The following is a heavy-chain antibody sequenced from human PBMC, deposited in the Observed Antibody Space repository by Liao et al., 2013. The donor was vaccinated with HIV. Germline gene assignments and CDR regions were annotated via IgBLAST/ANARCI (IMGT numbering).Heavy chain of an antibody. Sequence: QLQLQESGPGLVKPSETLSLTCTVSGGSISSSSYYWGWIRQPPGKGLEWIGTIYYSGSTYYNPSLKSRVTISVDTSKNQFSLKLSSVTAADTAVYYCARSTFGVVPFDYWGQGTLVTVSS. D-gene: IGHD3-3*01. V-gene: IGHV4-39*07. CDR2: IYYSGST. CDR1: GGSISSSSYY. J-gene: IGHJ4*02. CDR3: ARSTFGVVPFDY.